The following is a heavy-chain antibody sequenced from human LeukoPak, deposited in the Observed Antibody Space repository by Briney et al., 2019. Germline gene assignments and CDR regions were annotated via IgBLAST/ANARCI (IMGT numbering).Heavy chain of an antibody. CDR2: IIPIFGTA. CDR3: ARGTFSGSYRIPFDY. V-gene: IGHV1-69*01. Sequence: ASVKVSCKASRGTFSSYAIRWVRQAPGQRLEWMGGIIPIFGTANYAQKFQGRVTITADESTSTAYMELSSLRSEDTAVYYCARGTFSGSYRIPFDYWGQGTLVTVSS. J-gene: IGHJ4*02. D-gene: IGHD3-16*02. CDR1: RGTFSSYA.